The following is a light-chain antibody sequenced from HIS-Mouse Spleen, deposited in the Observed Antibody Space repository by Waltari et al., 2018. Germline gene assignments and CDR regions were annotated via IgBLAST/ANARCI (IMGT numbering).Light chain of an antibody. J-gene: IGKJ4*01. Sequence: AIQLTQSPSSLSASVGDRVTITCRASQGISSALAWHQQKPGKAPKFLIYDASSLDSGVPSSFSGSGSATDFTLTISSLQPEDFATYYCQQFNNYPYSTFGGGTKVEIK. CDR1: QGISSA. V-gene: IGKV1D-13*01. CDR2: DAS. CDR3: QQFNNYPYST.